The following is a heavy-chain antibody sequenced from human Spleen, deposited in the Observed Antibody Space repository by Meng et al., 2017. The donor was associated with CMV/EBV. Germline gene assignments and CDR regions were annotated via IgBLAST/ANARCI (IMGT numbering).Heavy chain of an antibody. J-gene: IGHJ4*02. CDR1: GYTFTSYG. CDR3: ARGDGAAPWY. CDR2: VSAYNGNT. Sequence: GESLKISCKASGYTFTSYGISWVRQAPGQGLEWMGWVSAYNGNTNYAQKFQDRVAMTTDTSTSTAYLELRSLRSDDTAVYYCARGDGAAPWYWGQGTLVTVSS. D-gene: IGHD6-6*01. V-gene: IGHV1-18*01.